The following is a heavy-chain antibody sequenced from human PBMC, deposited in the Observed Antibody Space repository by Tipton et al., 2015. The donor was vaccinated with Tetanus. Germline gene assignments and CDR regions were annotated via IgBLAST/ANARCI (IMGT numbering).Heavy chain of an antibody. V-gene: IGHV4-39*07. D-gene: IGHD6-19*01. Sequence: TLSLTCTVSGASISSSDYYWGWIRQPPGKGLEWIGSMYYSGSTYYNSSLQSRVTISLDTSKNQFSLKLSSVTAADTAVYYCARIGWPQQNKPAFDIWGQGTVVTVSS. CDR1: GASISSSDYY. CDR3: ARIGWPQQNKPAFDI. J-gene: IGHJ3*02. CDR2: MYYSGST.